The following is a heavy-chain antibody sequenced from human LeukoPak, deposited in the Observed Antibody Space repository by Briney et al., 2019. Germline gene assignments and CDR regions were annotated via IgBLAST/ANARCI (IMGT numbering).Heavy chain of an antibody. CDR1: GGSISSSSYY. CDR2: IYYSGST. Sequence: SETLSLTCTVSGGSISSSSYYWGWIRQPPGKGLEWIGSIYYSGSTYYNPSLKSRVTISVDTSKNQFSLKLSSVTAADTAVYYCARLQWESSWHDFDYWGQGTLVTVSS. CDR3: ARLQWESSWHDFDY. V-gene: IGHV4-39*01. D-gene: IGHD6-13*01. J-gene: IGHJ4*02.